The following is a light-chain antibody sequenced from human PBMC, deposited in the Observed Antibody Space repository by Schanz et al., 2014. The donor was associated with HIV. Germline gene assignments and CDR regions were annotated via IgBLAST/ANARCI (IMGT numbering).Light chain of an antibody. CDR1: SSDVGSYNL. V-gene: IGLV2-23*02. CDR2: EVF. J-gene: IGLJ3*02. CDR3: SSYAASDNSWV. Sequence: QSALTQPASVSWSPGQSITISCTGTSSDVGSYNLLSWDQQDPGKAPKLMIVEVFKRPSGVSNRFSGSKSGNTASLTVSGLQAEDEADYSCSSYAASDNSWVFGGGTKPTVL.